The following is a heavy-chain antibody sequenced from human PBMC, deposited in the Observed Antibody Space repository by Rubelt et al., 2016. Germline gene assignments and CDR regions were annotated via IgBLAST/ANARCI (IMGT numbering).Heavy chain of an antibody. J-gene: IGHJ4*02. V-gene: IGHV3-30*18. Sequence: QVQLVESGGGVVQPGRSLRLSCAASGFTFSSYGMHWVRQAPGKGLEWVAVISYDGSNKYYADSVKGRFTTSGDKSKNTLYLQMNCLRAEDTAVYYCAKEGDGAVAGSVDYWGQGTLVAVSS. D-gene: IGHD6-19*01. CDR1: GFTFSSYG. CDR3: AKEGDGAVAGSVDY. CDR2: ISYDGSNK.